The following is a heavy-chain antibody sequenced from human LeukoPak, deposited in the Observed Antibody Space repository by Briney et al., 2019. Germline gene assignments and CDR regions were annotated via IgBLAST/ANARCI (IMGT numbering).Heavy chain of an antibody. Sequence: GGSLRLSCAASGFTFSNFWMHWVRQAPGKGLVWVSRIDSDGSSTSYADSVKGRFTISRDNAKNTLYPQMDSLRAEDTAVYYCASGQFWSGYYYDYWGQGTLVTVSS. V-gene: IGHV3-74*01. CDR2: IDSDGSST. CDR1: GFTFSNFW. D-gene: IGHD3-3*01. CDR3: ASGQFWSGYYYDY. J-gene: IGHJ4*02.